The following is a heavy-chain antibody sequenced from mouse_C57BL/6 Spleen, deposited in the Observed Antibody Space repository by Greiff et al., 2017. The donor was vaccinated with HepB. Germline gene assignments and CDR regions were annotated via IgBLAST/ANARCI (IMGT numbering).Heavy chain of an antibody. J-gene: IGHJ2*01. V-gene: IGHV1-80*01. CDR3: ARRGFYDGPSGFDY. D-gene: IGHD2-3*01. CDR1: GYAFSSYW. CDR2: IYPGDGDT. Sequence: VQLQQSGAELVKPGASVKISCKASGYAFSSYWMNWVKQRPGKGLEWIGQIYPGDGDTNYNGKFKGKATLTADKSSSTAYMQLSSLTSEDSAVYFCARRGFYDGPSGFDYWGQGTTLTVSS.